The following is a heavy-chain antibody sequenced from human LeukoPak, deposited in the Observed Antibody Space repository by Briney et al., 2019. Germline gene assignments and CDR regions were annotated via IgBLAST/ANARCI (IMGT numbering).Heavy chain of an antibody. Sequence: SETLSLTCAVYGGSFSGYYWSWIRQPPGKGLEWIGEINHSGSTNYNPSLKSRVTISVDTSKNQFSLKLSSVTAADTAVYYCARAGSITMLVVLTLGYFDYWGQGTLVTVSS. D-gene: IGHD3-22*01. V-gene: IGHV4-34*01. CDR3: ARAGSITMLVVLTLGYFDY. CDR2: INHSGST. J-gene: IGHJ4*02. CDR1: GGSFSGYY.